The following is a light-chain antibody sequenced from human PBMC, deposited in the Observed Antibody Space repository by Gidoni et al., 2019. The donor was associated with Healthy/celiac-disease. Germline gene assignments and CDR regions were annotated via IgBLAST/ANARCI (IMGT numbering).Light chain of an antibody. CDR1: QSVSSSY. CDR3: QQYGSSPWT. CDR2: GAS. J-gene: IGKJ1*01. V-gene: IGKV3-20*01. Sequence: EIVLTQSPGTLYLSPGERATLSCRASQSVSSSYLDWYQQKPGQAPRLLIYGASSRATGIPDRFSGSVSGTDFTLTISRLEPEDFAVYYCQQYGSSPWTFXQXTKVEIK.